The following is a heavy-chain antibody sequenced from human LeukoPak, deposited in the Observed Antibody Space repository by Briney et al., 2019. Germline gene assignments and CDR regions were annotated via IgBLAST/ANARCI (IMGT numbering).Heavy chain of an antibody. V-gene: IGHV3-48*01. CDR2: ISSSSSTI. D-gene: IGHD3-3*01. CDR1: GFTVSSNY. Sequence: GGSLRLSCAASGFTVSSNYMSWVRQAPGKGLEWVSYISSSSSTIYYADSVKGRFTISRDNAKNSLYLQMNSLRAEDTAVYYCARDYGYDFWSGYYYYFDYWGQGPLVTVSS. CDR3: ARDYGYDFWSGYYYYFDY. J-gene: IGHJ4*02.